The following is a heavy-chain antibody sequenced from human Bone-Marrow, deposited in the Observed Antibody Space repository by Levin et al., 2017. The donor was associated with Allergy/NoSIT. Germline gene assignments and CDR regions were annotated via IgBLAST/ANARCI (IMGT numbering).Heavy chain of an antibody. CDR2: TSDDGSNK. CDR1: GFTFSGYG. D-gene: IGHD6-19*01. Sequence: GGSLRLSCAASGFTFSGYGMHWVRQAPGKGLEWVAVTSDDGSNKYYADPVKGRFTISRDNSKNTLYLQMNSLRPEDTAVYYCAKEIQYSSGWRNTFDFWGQGTLVTVSS. J-gene: IGHJ4*02. V-gene: IGHV3-30*18. CDR3: AKEIQYSSGWRNTFDF.